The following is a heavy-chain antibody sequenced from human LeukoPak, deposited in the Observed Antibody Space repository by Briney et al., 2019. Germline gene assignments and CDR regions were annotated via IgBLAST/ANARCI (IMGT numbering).Heavy chain of an antibody. V-gene: IGHV4-4*07. J-gene: IGHJ3*02. CDR3: AREATMDIVVVPAALRRGAFDI. Sequence: SETLSLTCTVSGGSMSSYYWSWIRQPAGKGLEWIGRIYTSGSTNYNPSLKSRVTMSVDTSKNQFSLKLSSVTAADTAVYYCAREATMDIVVVPAALRRGAFDIWGQGTMVTVSS. CDR2: IYTSGST. CDR1: GGSMSSYY. D-gene: IGHD2-2*03.